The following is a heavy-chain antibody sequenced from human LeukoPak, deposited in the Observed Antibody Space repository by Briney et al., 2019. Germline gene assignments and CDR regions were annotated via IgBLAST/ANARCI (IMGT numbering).Heavy chain of an antibody. CDR3: ARVQYDTSGYHSAFDI. CDR1: GFIFDEYG. V-gene: IGHV3-20*01. D-gene: IGHD3-22*01. CDR2: SNWNGGIT. J-gene: IGHJ3*02. Sequence: GGTLRLSCAASGFIFDEYGMTGVRQVPGKGLEWVSGSNWNGGITGYADSVRGRFTISRDNAKNSLHLQMRSLRADDTGFYHCARVQYDTSGYHSAFDIWGQGPMVTVSS.